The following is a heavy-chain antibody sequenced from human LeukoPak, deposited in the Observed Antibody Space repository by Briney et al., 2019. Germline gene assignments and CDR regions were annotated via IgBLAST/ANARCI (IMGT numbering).Heavy chain of an antibody. CDR3: AKDVVEGAVAGLIYYYYYMDV. V-gene: IGHV3-30*18. D-gene: IGHD6-19*01. CDR2: ISYDGSNK. Sequence: GGSLRLSCAASGFTFSSYGMHWVRQAPGKGLEWVAVISYDGSNKYYADSVKGRFTISRDNSKNTLYLQMNSLRAEDTAVYYCAKDVVEGAVAGLIYYYYYMDVWGKGTTVTVSS. CDR1: GFTFSSYG. J-gene: IGHJ6*03.